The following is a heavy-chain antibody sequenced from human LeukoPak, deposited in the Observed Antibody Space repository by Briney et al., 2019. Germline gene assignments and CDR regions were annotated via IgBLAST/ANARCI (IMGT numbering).Heavy chain of an antibody. Sequence: PGGSLRLSCAASGFTFSNYWMTWDRQAPGKGLEWVANIKHDGSDKYYVDSVRGRFSISRDNAKNSLYLQMNSLRAEDTAVYYCATTGQLSFWGQGTLVTVSS. CDR3: ATTGQLSF. D-gene: IGHD4-17*01. CDR1: GFTFSNYW. V-gene: IGHV3-7*05. J-gene: IGHJ4*02. CDR2: IKHDGSDK.